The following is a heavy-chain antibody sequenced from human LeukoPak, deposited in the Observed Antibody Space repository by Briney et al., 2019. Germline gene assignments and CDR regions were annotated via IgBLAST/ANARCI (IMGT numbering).Heavy chain of an antibody. CDR2: INHSGST. CDR1: GGSFSGYY. V-gene: IGHV4-34*01. J-gene: IGHJ4*02. Sequence: PSETLSLTCAVYGGSFSGYYWSWIRQPPGKGLEWIGEINHSGSTNYNPSLKSRVTISVDTSKNQFSLKLSSVTAADTAIYYCARGIAAELDYWGQGTLVTVSS. D-gene: IGHD6-13*01. CDR3: ARGIAAELDY.